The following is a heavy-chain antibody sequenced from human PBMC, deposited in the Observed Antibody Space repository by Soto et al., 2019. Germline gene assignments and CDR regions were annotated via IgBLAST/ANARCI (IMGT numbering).Heavy chain of an antibody. Sequence: SVKVSCKASGGTFSSYAISWVRQAPGRGLEWMGGIIPIFGTANYAQKFQGRVTITADESTSTAYMELSSLRSEDTAVYYCARVTAVGGYYYGMDVWGQGTTVTVSS. CDR2: IIPIFGTA. CDR3: ARVTAVGGYYYGMDV. CDR1: GGTFSSYA. D-gene: IGHD2-15*01. V-gene: IGHV1-69*13. J-gene: IGHJ6*02.